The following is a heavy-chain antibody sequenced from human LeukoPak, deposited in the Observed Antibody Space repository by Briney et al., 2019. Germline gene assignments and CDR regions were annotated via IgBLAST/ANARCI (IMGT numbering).Heavy chain of an antibody. CDR3: ARDRWVTPYYYYGMDV. V-gene: IGHV3-66*01. D-gene: IGHD4-23*01. CDR1: GFIFSTYT. Sequence: PGGSLRLSCAASGFIFSTYTMSWVRQAPGKGLEWVSVIYSGGSTYYADSVKGRFTISRDNSKNTLYLQMNSLRAEDTAVYYCARDRWVTPYYYYGMDVWGQGTTVTVSS. CDR2: IYSGGST. J-gene: IGHJ6*02.